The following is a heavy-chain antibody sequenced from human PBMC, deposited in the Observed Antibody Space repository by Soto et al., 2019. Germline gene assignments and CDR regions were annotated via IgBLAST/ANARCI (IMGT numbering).Heavy chain of an antibody. V-gene: IGHV3-9*01. CDR1: GFTFDDYA. J-gene: IGHJ4*02. CDR3: AKDLGTMVRGVFDY. CDR2: ISWNSGSI. Sequence: EVQLVESGGGLVQPDRSLRLSCAASGFTFDDYAMHWVRQAPGKGLEWVSGISWNSGSIGYADSVKGRFTISRDNAKNSLYLQMNSLRAEDTALYYCAKDLGTMVRGVFDYWGQGTLVTVSS. D-gene: IGHD3-10*01.